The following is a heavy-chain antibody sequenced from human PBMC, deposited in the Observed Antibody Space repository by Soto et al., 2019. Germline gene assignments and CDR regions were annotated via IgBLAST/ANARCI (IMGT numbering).Heavy chain of an antibody. CDR2: IYYSGST. V-gene: IGHV4-59*01. D-gene: IGHD3-3*01. CDR3: AIYRADYDFWSGPALDAFDI. J-gene: IGHJ3*02. CDR1: GGSISSYY. Sequence: SETLSLTCTVSGGSISSYYWSWIRQPPGKGLEWIGYIYYSGSTNYNPSLKSRVTISVDTSKTQFSLKLSSVTAADTAVYYCAIYRADYDFWSGPALDAFDIRGQGTMVTVS.